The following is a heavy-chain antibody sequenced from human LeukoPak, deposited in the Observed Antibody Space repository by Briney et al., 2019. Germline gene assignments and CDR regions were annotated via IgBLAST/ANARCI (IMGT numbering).Heavy chain of an antibody. D-gene: IGHD2-2*01. CDR2: INHSGST. J-gene: IGHJ4*02. CDR3: ASTRIVVVPAARGSLNYFDY. Sequence: SETLFLTCAVYGGSFSGYYRSWIRQPPGKGLEWIGEINHSGSTNYNPSLKSRVTISVDTSKNQFSLRLSSVTAADTAVYYCASTRIVVVPAARGSLNYFDYWGQGTLVTVSS. CDR1: GGSFSGYY. V-gene: IGHV4-34*01.